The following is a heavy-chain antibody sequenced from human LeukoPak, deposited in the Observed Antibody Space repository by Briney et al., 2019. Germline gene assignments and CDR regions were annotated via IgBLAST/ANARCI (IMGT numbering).Heavy chain of an antibody. D-gene: IGHD6-13*01. CDR1: GGSISSGSYY. Sequence: ASQTLSLTCTVSGGSISSGSYYWSWIRQPAGKGLEWIGRIYTSGSTNYNPSLKSRVTMSVDTSKNQFSLKLSSVTAADTAVYHCAKDSSTWGNLAGHFDSWGQGTLVTVSS. CDR3: AKDSSTWGNLAGHFDS. V-gene: IGHV4-61*02. CDR2: IYTSGST. J-gene: IGHJ4*02.